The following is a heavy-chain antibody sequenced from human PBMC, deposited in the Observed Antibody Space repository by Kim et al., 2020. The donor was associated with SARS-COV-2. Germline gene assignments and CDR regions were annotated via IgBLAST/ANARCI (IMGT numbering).Heavy chain of an antibody. J-gene: IGHJ4*02. CDR2: INPNSGGT. CDR3: ARERGYSGSRTGQYYFDY. Sequence: ASVKVSCKASGYTFTGYYMHWVRQAPGQGLEWMGRINPNSGGTNYAQKFQGRVTMTRDTSISTAYMELSRLRSDDTAVYYCARERGYSGSRTGQYYFDYWGQGTLVTVSS. D-gene: IGHD1-26*01. CDR1: GYTFTGYY. V-gene: IGHV1-2*06.